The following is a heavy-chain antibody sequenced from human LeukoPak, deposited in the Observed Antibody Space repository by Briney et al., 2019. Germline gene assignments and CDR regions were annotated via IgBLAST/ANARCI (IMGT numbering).Heavy chain of an antibody. Sequence: SVKVSCKASGGTFSSYAISWVRQAPGQGLEWMGRIIPIFGTANYAQKLQGRVTITTDESTSTAYMELSSLRSEDTAVYYCARDLKQWLVRTSYYYYYMDVWGKGTTVTVSS. D-gene: IGHD6-19*01. V-gene: IGHV1-69*05. J-gene: IGHJ6*03. CDR2: IIPIFGTA. CDR1: GGTFSSYA. CDR3: ARDLKQWLVRTSYYYYYMDV.